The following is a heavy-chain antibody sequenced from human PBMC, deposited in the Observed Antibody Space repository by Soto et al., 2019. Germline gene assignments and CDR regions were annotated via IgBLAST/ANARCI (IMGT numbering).Heavy chain of an antibody. J-gene: IGHJ4*02. CDR2: ISGSGSNT. CDR3: AKGGITLVRGSFDY. Sequence: GGSLRLSCAVSGFSLSNYAMSWVRQAPGKGLEWVSAISGSGSNTYYIDSVKGQFTISRDKSKTTLFLQMNNLRAEDTAVYYCAKGGITLVRGSFDYWGQGALVTVSS. CDR1: GFSLSNYA. D-gene: IGHD3-10*01. V-gene: IGHV3-23*01.